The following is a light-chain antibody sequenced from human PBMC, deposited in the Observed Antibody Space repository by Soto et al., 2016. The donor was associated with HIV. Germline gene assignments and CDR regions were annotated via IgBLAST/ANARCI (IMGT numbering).Light chain of an antibody. V-gene: IGLV3-21*03. CDR2: DDS. Sequence: SYELTQPPSVSVAPGSTARITCGGNSIGSKSVHWYQQKTGQAPVLVVYDDSDRPSEIPERFSGSNSGNTATLTIRGVEVGDEADYYCQVWDSSSDHVVFGGGTKLTVL. CDR1: SIGSKS. CDR3: QVWDSSSDHVV. J-gene: IGLJ2*01.